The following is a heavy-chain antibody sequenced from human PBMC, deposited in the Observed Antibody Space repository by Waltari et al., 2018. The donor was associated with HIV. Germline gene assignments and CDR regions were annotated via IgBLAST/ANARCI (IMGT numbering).Heavy chain of an antibody. V-gene: IGHV4-59*11. D-gene: IGHD1-1*01. Sequence: QVQLQESGPRLVKPSETLSLICSVSGASISSHSWSWLRQSPGKGLEWIGYVHYSGRTSYNPSLKSRVTISLDTSKNQFSLRLNSMTPADTAVYYCATGGWDDAFDYWGQGTLVTVSS. CDR1: GASISSHS. CDR2: VHYSGRT. J-gene: IGHJ4*02. CDR3: ATGGWDDAFDY.